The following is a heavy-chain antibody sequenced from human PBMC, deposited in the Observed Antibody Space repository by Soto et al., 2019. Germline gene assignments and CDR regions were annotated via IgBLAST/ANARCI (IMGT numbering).Heavy chain of an antibody. J-gene: IGHJ5*02. CDR1: GFTFSSYA. CDR3: AKDPDSSSWDNWFDP. V-gene: IGHV3-23*01. D-gene: IGHD6-13*01. CDR2: ISGSGGST. Sequence: EVQLLESGGGLVQPGGSLRLSCAASGFTFSSYAMSWVRQAPGKGLEWVSAISGSGGSTYYADSVKGRFTISRDNSKNALYLQLNSLRAEDTAVYYCAKDPDSSSWDNWFDPWGQGTLVTVSS.